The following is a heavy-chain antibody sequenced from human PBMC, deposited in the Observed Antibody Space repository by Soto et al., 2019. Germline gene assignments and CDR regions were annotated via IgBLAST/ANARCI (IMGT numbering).Heavy chain of an antibody. V-gene: IGHV3-23*01. J-gene: IGHJ4*02. CDR1: GFTFDDYA. CDR2: ISGSGGST. D-gene: IGHD4-17*01. CDR3: AKDLAMTTVTTPFDY. Sequence: GGSLRLSCGASGFTFDDYAMHWVRQGPGKGLEWVSAISGSGGSTYYADSVKGRFTISRDNSKNTLYLQMNSLRAEDTAVYYCAKDLAMTTVTTPFDYWGQGTLVTVSS.